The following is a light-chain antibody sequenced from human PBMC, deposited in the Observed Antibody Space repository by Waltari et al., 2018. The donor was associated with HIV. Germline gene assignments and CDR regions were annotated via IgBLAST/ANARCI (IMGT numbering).Light chain of an antibody. CDR2: RNN. J-gene: IGLJ3*02. V-gene: IGLV1-47*01. CDR1: SSNIGSNY. CDR3: AAWDDSLSGLV. Sequence: QSVLTQPPSASGTPGQRVTISCSASSSNIGSNYVYWYQQLPGTAPKLLIYRNNQRPSGVPDRLSGSKSGTSASLAISGLRSDDEADYYCAAWDDSLSGLVFGGGTKLTVL.